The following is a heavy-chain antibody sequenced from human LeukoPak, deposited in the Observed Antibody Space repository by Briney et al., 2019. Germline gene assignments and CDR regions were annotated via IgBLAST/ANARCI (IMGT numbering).Heavy chain of an antibody. CDR3: TRHNVDRPY. D-gene: IGHD3-22*01. V-gene: IGHV3-73*01. Sequence: PGGSLRLSCAASGFTFSGSAMHWARQASGKGLEWVGRIRSKANSYATAYAASVKGRFTISRDDSKNTAYLQMNSLKTEDTAVYYCTRHNVDRPYWGQGTLVTVSS. CDR1: GFTFSGSA. CDR2: IRSKANSYAT. J-gene: IGHJ4*02.